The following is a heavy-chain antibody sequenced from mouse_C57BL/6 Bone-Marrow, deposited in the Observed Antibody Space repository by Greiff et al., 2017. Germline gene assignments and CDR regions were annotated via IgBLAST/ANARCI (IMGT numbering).Heavy chain of an antibody. V-gene: IGHV1-7*01. CDR3: SRGQLRPLDY. J-gene: IGHJ2*01. CDR1: GYTFTSYW. Sequence: VQLQQSGAELAKPGASVKLSCKASGYTFTSYWMHWVKQRPGQGLEWIGYINPSSGYTKYNQKFKDKATLTADKSSSTAYMQLSSLAYVDSAVYYCSRGQLRPLDYWGQGTTLTVSA. D-gene: IGHD3-2*02. CDR2: INPSSGYT.